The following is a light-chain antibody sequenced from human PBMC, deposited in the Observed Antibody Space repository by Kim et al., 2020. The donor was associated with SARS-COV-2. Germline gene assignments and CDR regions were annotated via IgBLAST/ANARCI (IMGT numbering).Light chain of an antibody. CDR2: GVS. V-gene: IGKV3-20*01. CDR3: QQYGGSPLT. CDR1: QRLDGAY. Sequence: PGERATLSCRASQRLDGAYIAWYQQKSGQAPRLLIYGVSSRATGIPDRFSGSGSGTDFTLTISTLEPEDFALYYCQQYGGSPLTFGGGTKV. J-gene: IGKJ4*01.